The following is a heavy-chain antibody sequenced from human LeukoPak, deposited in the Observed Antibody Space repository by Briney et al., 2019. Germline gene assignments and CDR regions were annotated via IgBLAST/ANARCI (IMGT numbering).Heavy chain of an antibody. CDR2: IYYNGNT. D-gene: IGHD1-26*01. CDR1: DGSIKSYY. Sequence: SETPSLTCSVSDGSIKSYYWNRIRRPPGKGLEWIGYIYYNGNTNYSPSLKSRVTMSVDTSKNLFSLKVSSVTAADTAVYYCARGRSNYYGMDVWGQGTTVTVSS. V-gene: IGHV4-59*01. J-gene: IGHJ6*02. CDR3: ARGRSNYYGMDV.